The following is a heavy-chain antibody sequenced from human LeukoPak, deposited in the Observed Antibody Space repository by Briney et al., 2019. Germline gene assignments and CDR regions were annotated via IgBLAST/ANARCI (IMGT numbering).Heavy chain of an antibody. J-gene: IGHJ4*02. Sequence: SETLSLTCTVSGGSISTSSYYWGWVRQPPGKGLEWIGNIFYSGSTYYSPSLKSRVTISLDTSRNQFSLKLNSVTAADTAVYYCARDPQGSSGWYIGDYWGQGTLVTVSS. CDR2: IFYSGST. D-gene: IGHD6-19*01. CDR1: GGSISTSSYY. CDR3: ARDPQGSSGWYIGDY. V-gene: IGHV4-39*07.